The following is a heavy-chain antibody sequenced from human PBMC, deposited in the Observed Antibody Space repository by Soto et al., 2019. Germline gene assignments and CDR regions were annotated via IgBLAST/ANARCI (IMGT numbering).Heavy chain of an antibody. CDR3: ARDVSPTY. J-gene: IGHJ4*02. Sequence: SETLSLTCIVSGDSISPYYWTWIRQPPGKGLEWIGHIYYSGSPNCNPSLKSRVTISVDTSKSQFSLKLSSVTAADTAVYYCARDVSPTYWGQGMLVTVSS. CDR1: GDSISPYY. V-gene: IGHV4-59*01. CDR2: IYYSGSP.